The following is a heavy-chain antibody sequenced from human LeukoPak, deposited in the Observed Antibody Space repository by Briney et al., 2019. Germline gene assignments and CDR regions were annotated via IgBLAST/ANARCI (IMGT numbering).Heavy chain of an antibody. CDR1: GYTFTNYD. Sequence: ASVKVSCKASGYTFTNYDINWVRQATGQGLEWMGWMNPNSGNTGYAQKFQGRVTMTRNTSISTAYMELSSLRSEDTAVYYCARVNCSSTSCRSKFLDYWGQGTLVNVSS. CDR3: ARVNCSSTSCRSKFLDY. J-gene: IGHJ4*02. CDR2: MNPNSGNT. D-gene: IGHD2-2*01. V-gene: IGHV1-8*01.